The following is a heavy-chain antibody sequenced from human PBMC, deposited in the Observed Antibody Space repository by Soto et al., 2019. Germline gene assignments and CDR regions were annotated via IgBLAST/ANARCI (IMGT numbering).Heavy chain of an antibody. J-gene: IGHJ5*02. CDR3: TRGSPLNRNYIVWFEP. CDR1: VYSVSSNSAT. V-gene: IGHV6-1*01. D-gene: IGHD1-7*01. Sequence: SQTLSLTCVISVYSVSSNSATWNWIIQSPSRGLEWLGRTYYRSTWHNDYPLSVKSRVTINPDTSRNQFSLHLNPVTPEDTAVYYCTRGSPLNRNYIVWFEPWGQGTLVSVSS. CDR2: TYYRSTWHN.